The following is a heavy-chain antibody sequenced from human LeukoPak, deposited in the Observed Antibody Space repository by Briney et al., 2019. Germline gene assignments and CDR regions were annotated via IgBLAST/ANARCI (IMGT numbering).Heavy chain of an antibody. CDR2: IYPGDSDT. CDR1: GYSFTSYW. V-gene: IGHV5-51*01. Sequence: GESLKISCKGSGYSFTSYWIGWVRQMPGKGLEWMGIIYPGDSDTRYSPPFQGQVTISADKSISTAYLQWSSLKASDTAMYYCARHHPGPDDTADWGDYWGQGTLVTVSS. J-gene: IGHJ4*02. D-gene: IGHD7-27*01. CDR3: ARHHPGPDDTADWGDY.